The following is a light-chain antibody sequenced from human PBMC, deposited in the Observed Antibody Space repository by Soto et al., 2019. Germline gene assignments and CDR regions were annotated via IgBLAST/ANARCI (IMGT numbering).Light chain of an antibody. J-gene: IGKJ5*01. V-gene: IGKV1-39*01. CDR3: QESYSTSIT. CDR1: QSSSSY. CDR2: AAS. Sequence: DLQITQSPSSLYASVGDRVTITCRARQSSSSYLNWYQQKPGKAPKLLLYAASSLQSGVPSRFSGSGSGTDFTLTISSLQPEEFATYHFQESYSTSITFGQGTRLESK.